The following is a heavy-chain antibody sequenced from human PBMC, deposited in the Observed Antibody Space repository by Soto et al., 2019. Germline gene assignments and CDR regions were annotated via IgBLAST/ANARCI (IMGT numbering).Heavy chain of an antibody. V-gene: IGHV3-9*01. CDR3: AKGRGGSLRYGMDV. J-gene: IGHJ6*02. D-gene: IGHD2-15*01. CDR1: GFTFDDYA. Sequence: GGSLRLSCAASGFTFDDYAMHWVRQAPGKGLEWVSGISWNSGSIGYADSVKGRFTISRDNAKNSLYLQMNSLRAEDTALYYCAKGRGGSLRYGMDVWGQGTTVTVSS. CDR2: ISWNSGSI.